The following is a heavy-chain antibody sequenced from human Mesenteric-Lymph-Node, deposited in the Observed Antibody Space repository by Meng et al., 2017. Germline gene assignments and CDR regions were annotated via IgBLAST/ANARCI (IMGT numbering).Heavy chain of an antibody. D-gene: IGHD5-18*01. CDR1: GFTFSSYA. CDR3: AKALNTAMEDDAFDI. V-gene: IGHV3-23*01. J-gene: IGHJ3*02. Sequence: GESLKISCAASGFTFSSYAMNWVRQAPGKGLEWVAGIRDSGGSTYYAGSVKGRFTISRDNSKNTLYLQMNSLRAEDTAVYYCAKALNTAMEDDAFDIWGQGTMVTVSS. CDR2: IRDSGGST.